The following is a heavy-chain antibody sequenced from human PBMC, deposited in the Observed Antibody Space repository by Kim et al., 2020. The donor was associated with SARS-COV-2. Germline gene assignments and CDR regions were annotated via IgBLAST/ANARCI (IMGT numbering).Heavy chain of an antibody. CDR2: ISSSGSTI. D-gene: IGHD3-10*01. Sequence: GGSLRLSCAASGFTFSDYYMSWIRQAPGKGLEWVSYISSSGSTIYYADSVKGRFTISRDNAKNSLYLQMNSLRAEDTAVYYCARDRVVRGVTRDYYYYGMDVWGPGTTVTVSS. CDR1: GFTFSDYY. J-gene: IGHJ6*02. V-gene: IGHV3-11*04. CDR3: ARDRVVRGVTRDYYYYGMDV.